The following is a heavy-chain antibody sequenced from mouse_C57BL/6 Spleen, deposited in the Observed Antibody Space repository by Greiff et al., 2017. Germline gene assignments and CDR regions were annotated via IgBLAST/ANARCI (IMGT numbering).Heavy chain of an antibody. CDR1: GYTFTDYN. D-gene: IGHD1-1*01. J-gene: IGHJ4*01. CDR2: INPNNGGT. Sequence: EVQLQESGPELVKPGASVKIPCKASGYTFTDYNMDWVKQSHGKSLEWIGDINPNNGGTIYNQKFKGKATLTVDKSSSTAYMELRSLTSEDTAVYYCARTSPTTVVGMDYWGQGTSVTVSS. V-gene: IGHV1-18*01. CDR3: ARTSPTTVVGMDY.